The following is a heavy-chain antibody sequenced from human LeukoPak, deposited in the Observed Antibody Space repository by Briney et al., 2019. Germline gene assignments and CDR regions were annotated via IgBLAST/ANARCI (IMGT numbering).Heavy chain of an antibody. J-gene: IGHJ4*02. V-gene: IGHV1-69*01. CDR3: ASYGIVGYSGYESIRFDY. D-gene: IGHD5-12*01. CDR1: GGTFSSYA. CDR2: IIPIFGTA. Sequence: SVKVSCKASGGTFSSYAISWVRQAPGQGLEWMGGIIPIFGTANYAQKFQGRVAITADESTSTAYMELSSLRSEDTAVYYCASYGIVGYSGYESIRFDYWGQGTLVTVSS.